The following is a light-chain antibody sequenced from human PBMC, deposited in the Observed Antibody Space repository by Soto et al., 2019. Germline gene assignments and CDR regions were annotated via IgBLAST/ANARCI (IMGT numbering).Light chain of an antibody. CDR3: SSYAGSNNLGV. Sequence: QSALTQPPSASGSPGQSVTISCTGTSSDVGGYNYVSWYQQHPGKAPKLMIYEVSKRPSGVPDRFSGAKSGNTAYLTVSVLQAEDEADYYCSSYAGSNNLGVFGGGTKVTVL. CDR1: SSDVGGYNY. J-gene: IGLJ3*02. V-gene: IGLV2-8*01. CDR2: EVS.